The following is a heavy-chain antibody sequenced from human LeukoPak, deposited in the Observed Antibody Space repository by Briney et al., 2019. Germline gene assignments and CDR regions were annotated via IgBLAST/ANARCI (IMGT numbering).Heavy chain of an antibody. CDR2: INPNSGGT. Sequence: ASVKVSCKASGYTFTGYYMHWVRQAPGQGLEWMGWINPNSGGTNYAQKFQGRVTMTRDTSISTAYMELSRLRSDDTAVYYCARDFCTNGVCSTALDYWGQGTLVTVSS. CDR3: ARDFCTNGVCSTALDY. D-gene: IGHD2-8*01. CDR1: GYTFTGYY. J-gene: IGHJ4*02. V-gene: IGHV1-2*02.